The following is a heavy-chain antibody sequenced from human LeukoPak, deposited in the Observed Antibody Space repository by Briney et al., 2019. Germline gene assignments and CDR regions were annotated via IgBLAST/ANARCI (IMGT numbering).Heavy chain of an antibody. CDR1: GFTFSSYS. V-gene: IGHV3-21*01. CDR2: MSSSSSYI. Sequence: GGSLRLSCAASGFTFSSYSMDWVRQAPGKGLEWVSSMSSSSSYIYYADSVKGRFTISRDNAKNSLYLQMNSLRAEDTAVYYCARHDAFDIWGQGTMVTVSS. J-gene: IGHJ3*02. CDR3: ARHDAFDI.